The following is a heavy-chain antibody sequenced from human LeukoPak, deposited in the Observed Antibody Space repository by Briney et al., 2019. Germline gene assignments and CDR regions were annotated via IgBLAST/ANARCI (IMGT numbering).Heavy chain of an antibody. CDR3: AREGQQLVPPLDY. D-gene: IGHD6-6*01. CDR1: GGTFSSYA. J-gene: IGHJ4*02. V-gene: IGHV1-69*13. CDR2: IIPIFGTA. Sequence: ASVKVSCKASGGTFSSYAISWVRQAPGQGLEWMGGIIPIFGTANYAQKFQGRVTITADESTSTAYMELSSLRSEDTAVYYCAREGQQLVPPLDYWGQGTLVTVSS.